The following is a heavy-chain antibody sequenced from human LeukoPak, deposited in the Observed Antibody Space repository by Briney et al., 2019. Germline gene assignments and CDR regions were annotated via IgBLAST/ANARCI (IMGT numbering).Heavy chain of an antibody. CDR3: ARDAGSGWSSFDY. CDR2: TYYRSKWYN. CDR1: GDSVSSNSAA. V-gene: IGHV6-1*01. J-gene: IGHJ4*02. Sequence: SQTLSLTCAISGDSVSSNSAAWNWIRQSPSRGLEWLGRTYYRSKWYNDYAVSMKSRITINPDTSKDQFSLQRNSVTPEDTAVYYCARDAGSGWSSFDYWGQGTLVTVSS. D-gene: IGHD6-19*01.